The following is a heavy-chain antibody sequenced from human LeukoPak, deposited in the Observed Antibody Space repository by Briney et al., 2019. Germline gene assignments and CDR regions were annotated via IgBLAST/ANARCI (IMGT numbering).Heavy chain of an antibody. CDR1: GFTFTRNC. Sequence: GGSLRLSCVASGFTFTRNCMHWVRQAPGKGLEWVAAIPHDGSNALYADSVKGRFTISRDDSKNTQYLQMNSLRIEDSAMYYCATGSDYYYASWGQGTLVTVSS. V-gene: IGHV3-30*03. D-gene: IGHD3-3*01. J-gene: IGHJ5*02. CDR2: IPHDGSNA. CDR3: ATGSDYYYAS.